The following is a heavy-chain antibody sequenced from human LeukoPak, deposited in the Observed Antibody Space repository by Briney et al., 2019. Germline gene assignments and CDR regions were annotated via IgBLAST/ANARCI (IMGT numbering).Heavy chain of an antibody. Sequence: SETLSLTCTVSGGSISSSSYYWGWIRQPPGKGLEWIGSIYYSGSTYYNPSLKSRVTISVDTSKNQFSLKLSSVTAADTAVYYCARGKAYCGGDCYYFDYWGQGTLVTVSS. J-gene: IGHJ4*02. CDR1: GGSISSSSYY. CDR2: IYYSGST. CDR3: ARGKAYCGGDCYYFDY. D-gene: IGHD2-21*02. V-gene: IGHV4-39*07.